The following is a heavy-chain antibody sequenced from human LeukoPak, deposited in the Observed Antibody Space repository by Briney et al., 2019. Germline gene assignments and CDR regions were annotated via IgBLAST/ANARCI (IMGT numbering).Heavy chain of an antibody. Sequence: GGSLRLSCAASGFTFSSYGIHWVRQAPGKGLEWVAVISYDGSNRYYADSVKGRFTISRDISRNTLYLQMNSLRAEDTAVYYCARGIRLGELSLSDAFDIWGQGTMVTVSS. V-gene: IGHV3-30*03. CDR3: ARGIRLGELSLSDAFDI. J-gene: IGHJ3*02. CDR2: ISYDGSNR. CDR1: GFTFSSYG. D-gene: IGHD3-16*02.